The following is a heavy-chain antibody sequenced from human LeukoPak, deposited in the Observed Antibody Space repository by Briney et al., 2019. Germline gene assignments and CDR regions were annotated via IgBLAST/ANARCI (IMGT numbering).Heavy chain of an antibody. CDR3: AKRRIAAAYDYYYGMDV. CDR1: GFTFSSYG. D-gene: IGHD6-13*01. J-gene: IGHJ6*02. CDR2: ISNDGSNK. V-gene: IGHV3-30*18. Sequence: GGSLRLSCAASGFTFSSYGMHWVRQAPGKGLEWVAVISNDGSNKYYADSVKGRFTISRDNSKNTLYLQMNSLRAEDTAVYYCAKRRIAAAYDYYYGMDVWGQGTTVTVSS.